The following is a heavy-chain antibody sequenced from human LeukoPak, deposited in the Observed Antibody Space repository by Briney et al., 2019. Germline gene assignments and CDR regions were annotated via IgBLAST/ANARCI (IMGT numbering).Heavy chain of an antibody. CDR3: AREGDLDAFDI. CDR2: ISYDGSNK. V-gene: IGHV3-30-3*01. Sequence: GGSLRLSCAASGFTFSSYAMHWVRQAPGKGLEWVAVISYDGSNKCYADSVKGRFTISRDNSKNTLYLQMNSLRAEDTAVYYCAREGDLDAFDIWGQGTMVTVSS. J-gene: IGHJ3*02. D-gene: IGHD3-3*01. CDR1: GFTFSSYA.